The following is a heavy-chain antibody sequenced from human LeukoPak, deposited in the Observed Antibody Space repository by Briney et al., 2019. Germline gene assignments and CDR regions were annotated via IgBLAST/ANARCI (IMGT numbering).Heavy chain of an antibody. D-gene: IGHD4-17*01. Sequence: PSETLSLTCTVSGCSIRRSSYYWGWIRQPPGKGREWIGWIDYNGNSYYSPSLKSRVAISVDTSKNQFSLRLNSVTAADTAVYFSGVDYGIDNWGQRTLVTVSS. CDR1: GCSIRRSSYY. CDR2: IDYNGNS. V-gene: IGHV4-39*01. J-gene: IGHJ4*02. CDR3: GVDYGIDN.